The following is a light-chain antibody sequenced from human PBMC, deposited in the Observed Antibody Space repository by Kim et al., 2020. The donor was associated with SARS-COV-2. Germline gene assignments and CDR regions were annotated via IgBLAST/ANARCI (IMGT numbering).Light chain of an antibody. J-gene: IGLJ1*01. CDR3: AAWDDSLNGRYV. Sequence: QSVLTQPPAASGTPEERVTISCSGSSSNIGSNTVNWYQQLPGTAPKLLIYSNNQRPSGVPDRFSGSKSGTSASLAISGLQSEDEADYYCAAWDDSLNGRYVFGTGTKLTVL. CDR2: SNN. CDR1: SSNIGSNT. V-gene: IGLV1-44*01.